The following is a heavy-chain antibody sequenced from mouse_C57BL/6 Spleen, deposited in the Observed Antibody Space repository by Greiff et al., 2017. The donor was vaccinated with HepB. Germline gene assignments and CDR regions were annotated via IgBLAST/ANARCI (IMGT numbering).Heavy chain of an antibody. Sequence: VQLKQSGPELVKPGASVKISCKASGYTFTDYYMNWVKQSHGKSLEWIGDINPNNGGTSYNQKFKGKATLTVDKSSSTAYMELRSLTSEDSAVYYGARERRTGIPFDYWGQGTTLTVSS. J-gene: IGHJ2*01. CDR2: INPNNGGT. V-gene: IGHV1-26*01. D-gene: IGHD4-1*01. CDR3: ARERRTGIPFDY. CDR1: GYTFTDYY.